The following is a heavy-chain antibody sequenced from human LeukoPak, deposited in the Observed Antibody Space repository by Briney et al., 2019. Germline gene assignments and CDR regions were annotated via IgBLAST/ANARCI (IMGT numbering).Heavy chain of an antibody. D-gene: IGHD5-24*01. Sequence: SETLSHTCTVSGGSIIGSYWTWMPDPAGKRLQWIGRIHVGGSTYSNPSFRGRVTICLDECNIQFSLKLTSVTAADTAVYYCARGTEMTRIAGHYSFDHWGQGTLVSVSS. CDR1: GGSIIGSY. CDR3: ARGTEMTRIAGHYSFDH. J-gene: IGHJ4*02. CDR2: IHVGGST. V-gene: IGHV4-4*07.